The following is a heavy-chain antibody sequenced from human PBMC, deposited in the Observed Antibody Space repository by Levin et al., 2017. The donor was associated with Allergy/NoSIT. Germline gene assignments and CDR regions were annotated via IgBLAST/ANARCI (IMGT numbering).Heavy chain of an antibody. J-gene: IGHJ4*02. CDR1: GFTSPTYA. CDR2: INPAGVTT. Sequence: GESLKISCVASGFTSPTYAMAWVRQAPGKGLEWVSTINPAGVTTYYADSVQGRFTISRDDSKSTLYLQLSSLTAEDTAVYYCAKRQYTSGWYIDYWGQGTLVTVSS. CDR3: AKRQYTSGWYIDY. V-gene: IGHV3-23*01. D-gene: IGHD6-25*01.